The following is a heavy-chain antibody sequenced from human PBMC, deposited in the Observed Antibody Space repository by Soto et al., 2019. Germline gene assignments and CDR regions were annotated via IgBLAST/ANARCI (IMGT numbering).Heavy chain of an antibody. V-gene: IGHV1-8*01. J-gene: IGHJ5*02. D-gene: IGHD4-4*01. CDR2: MNPNSGNA. CDR1: GYSFTRHD. Sequence: QVQLVQSGAEVRKPGASVRVSCKATGYSFTRHDINWLRQAAGQGLEWMGWMNPNSGNAVYAQKFQGRVPMTRNTSITTADIEVTSLKSEDTAVYFGARGAYNDYSHWFDPWGQGTLGTVSS. CDR3: ARGAYNDYSHWFDP.